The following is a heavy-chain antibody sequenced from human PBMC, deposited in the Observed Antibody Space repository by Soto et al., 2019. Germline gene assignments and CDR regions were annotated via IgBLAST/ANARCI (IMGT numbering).Heavy chain of an antibody. Sequence: SETLSLTCTVSGGSISSGGYYWRWIRQHPGKGLEWIGYIYYSGSTYYNPSLKSRVTISVDTSKNQFSLKLSSVTAADTAVYYCARDTGVAMYGMDVWGQGTTVTVSS. V-gene: IGHV4-31*03. CDR2: IYYSGST. CDR1: GGSISSGGYY. CDR3: ARDTGVAMYGMDV. J-gene: IGHJ6*02. D-gene: IGHD5-12*01.